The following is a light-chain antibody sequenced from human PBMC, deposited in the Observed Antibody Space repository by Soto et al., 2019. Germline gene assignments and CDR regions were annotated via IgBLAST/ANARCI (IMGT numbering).Light chain of an antibody. J-gene: IGKJ1*01. Sequence: DIQMTQSPSTLSVSLGDRMTITCRASEDIDTSLAWFQQRPGKAPKVLIAGASGLMNGVPSTFSGSGSGTECALTISSVQPDDFATYVCQHYDTFSWTFGQGTKVDIK. CDR2: GAS. V-gene: IGKV1-5*01. CDR1: EDIDTS. CDR3: QHYDTFSWT.